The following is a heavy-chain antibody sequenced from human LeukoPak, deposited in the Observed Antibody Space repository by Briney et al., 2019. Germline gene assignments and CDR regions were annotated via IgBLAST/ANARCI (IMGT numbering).Heavy chain of an antibody. CDR3: ARGSPETYYYGSGSYLRAYFDY. D-gene: IGHD3-10*01. J-gene: IGHJ4*02. CDR2: INHSGST. V-gene: IGHV4-34*01. Sequence: PSETLSLTCAVSGGSFSGYYWSWIRQPPGKGLEWIGEINHSGSTNYNPSLKSRVTISVDTSKNQFSLKLSSVTAADTAVYYCARGSPETYYYGSGSYLRAYFDYWGQGTLVTVSS. CDR1: GGSFSGYY.